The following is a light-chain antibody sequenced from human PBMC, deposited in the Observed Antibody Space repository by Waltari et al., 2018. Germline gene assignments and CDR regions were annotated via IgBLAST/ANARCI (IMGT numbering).Light chain of an antibody. Sequence: SYVLTQPPSVPVPPGQTARTTCPGDAFPKQFAFWYQQKSGQAPVLIIYDDHKRPSGIPERFSGSSAWTMATLTISGAQVEDEAEYYCYSTYSTGNHVVFGGGTKLTV. V-gene: IGLV3-10*01. CDR2: DDH. CDR1: AFPKQF. CDR3: YSTYSTGNHVV. J-gene: IGLJ2*01.